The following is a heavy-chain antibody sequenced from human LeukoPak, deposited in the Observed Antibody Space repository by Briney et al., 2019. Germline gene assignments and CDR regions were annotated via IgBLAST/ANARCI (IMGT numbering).Heavy chain of an antibody. CDR2: MYYSGNT. CDR1: VGSISSSTYY. V-gene: IGHV4-39*01. D-gene: IGHD2-15*01. J-gene: IGHJ3*02. CDR3: ARMSAVVVHAFDI. Sequence: SETLSLTCTVSVGSISSSTYYWGWIRQPPGKGLEWIGSMYYSGNTYYNPSLKSRVTISVDTSKNHFSLKLSSVTAADTAVYYCARMSAVVVHAFDIWGQGTMVTVSS.